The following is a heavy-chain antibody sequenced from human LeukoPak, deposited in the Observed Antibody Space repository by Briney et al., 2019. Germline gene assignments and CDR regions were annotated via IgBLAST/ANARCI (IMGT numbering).Heavy chain of an antibody. V-gene: IGHV1-2*02. D-gene: IGHD2-2*01. CDR1: GYTFTGYY. CDR3: ARVPCLPTSCSPITWFDP. CDR2: INPNSGDT. J-gene: IGHJ5*02. Sequence: ASVKVSCKASGYTFTGYYIHWVRQAPGQGLEWMGWINPNSGDTSYAQKFQGRVTMTRDTSISTAYMELSSLKSDDTAVYYCARVPCLPTSCSPITWFDPWGQGALVPVSS.